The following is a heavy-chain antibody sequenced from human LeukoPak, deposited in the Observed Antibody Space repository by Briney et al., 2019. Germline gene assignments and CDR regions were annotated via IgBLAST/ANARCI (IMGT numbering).Heavy chain of an antibody. D-gene: IGHD1-26*01. CDR1: GFTFSSYG. V-gene: IGHV3-30*18. CDR3: AKGLTRGDY. CDR2: ISYDGSNK. Sequence: GGSLRLSCAASGFTFSSYGMHWVRLAPGKGLEWVAVISYDGSNKYYADSVKGRFTISRDNSKNTLYLQMNSLRAEDTAVYYCAKGLTRGDYWGQGTLVTVSS. J-gene: IGHJ4*02.